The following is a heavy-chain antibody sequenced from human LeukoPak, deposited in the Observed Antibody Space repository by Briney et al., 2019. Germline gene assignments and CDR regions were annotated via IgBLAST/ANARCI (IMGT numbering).Heavy chain of an antibody. J-gene: IGHJ4*02. CDR1: GGSISSYY. Sequence: SETLSLTCTVSGGSISSYYWSWVRQPAGKGLEWIGRIYTSGSTNNNPSLKSRVTMSVDTSKNQISLKLSSVTAADTAVYYCARDWAQHCSSTSCYGPFDYWGQGTLVTVSS. D-gene: IGHD2-2*01. V-gene: IGHV4-4*07. CDR2: IYTSGST. CDR3: ARDWAQHCSSTSCYGPFDY.